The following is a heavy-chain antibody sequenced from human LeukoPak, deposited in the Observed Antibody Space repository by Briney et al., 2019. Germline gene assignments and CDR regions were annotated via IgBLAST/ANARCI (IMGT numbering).Heavy chain of an antibody. CDR1: GFTFSSYA. CDR2: LSASGGGT. V-gene: IGHV3-23*01. D-gene: IGHD6-19*01. CDR3: AKRAVPGERYFDY. J-gene: IGHJ4*02. Sequence: PGGSLRLSCAASGFTFSSYAMSWVRQAPGKGLEWVSSLSASGGGTYYADSVKGRFTISRDTSKNTLYLQMNSLRPEDTAVYYCAKRAVPGERYFDYWGQGTLVTVSS.